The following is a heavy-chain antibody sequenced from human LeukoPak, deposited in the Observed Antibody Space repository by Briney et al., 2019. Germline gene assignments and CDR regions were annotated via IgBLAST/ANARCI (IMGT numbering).Heavy chain of an antibody. CDR2: VNHSGSP. J-gene: IGHJ6*02. CDR3: ARQAVTVTTFKDHYYGLDV. D-gene: IGHD4-17*01. Sequence: SETLSLTCAVYGGSFTGYYWSWIRQPPGKGLEWIGEVNHSGSPNYNPSLKSRVTILVDTSKNQFSLMLTSLTAADTSVYYCARQAVTVTTFKDHYYGLDVWGQGTTVTVSS. V-gene: IGHV4-34*01. CDR1: GGSFTGYY.